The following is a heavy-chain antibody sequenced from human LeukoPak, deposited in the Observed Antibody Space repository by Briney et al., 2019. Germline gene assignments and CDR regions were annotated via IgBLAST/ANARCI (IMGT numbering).Heavy chain of an antibody. CDR3: TTRGTAQDY. D-gene: IGHD1-1*01. J-gene: IGHJ4*02. V-gene: IGHV3-23*01. Sequence: PGGSLRLSCAASGFPFSSYAMSWVRQAPGKGLEWVSAISGSGDSTYYADSVKGRFTISRDNSKNTLYVQMNSLRAEDTAVYYCTTRGTAQDYWGQGTLVTVSS. CDR2: ISGSGDST. CDR1: GFPFSSYA.